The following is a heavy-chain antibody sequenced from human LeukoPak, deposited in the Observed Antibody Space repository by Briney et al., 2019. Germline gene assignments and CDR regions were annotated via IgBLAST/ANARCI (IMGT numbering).Heavy chain of an antibody. V-gene: IGHV1-18*01. CDR3: ARDRVAHCSSTSCYTARDY. Sequence: ASVKVSCKASGYTFTSYGISWVRQAPGQGLEWMGWISAYNGNTNYAQKLQGRVTMTTDTSTSTAYMELRSLRSDDTAVYYCARDRVAHCSSTSCYTARDYWGQGTLVTVSS. D-gene: IGHD2-2*02. CDR1: GYTFTSYG. J-gene: IGHJ4*02. CDR2: ISAYNGNT.